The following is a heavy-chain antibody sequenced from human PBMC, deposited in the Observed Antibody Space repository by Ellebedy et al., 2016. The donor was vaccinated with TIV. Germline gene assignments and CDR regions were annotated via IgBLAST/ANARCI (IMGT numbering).Heavy chain of an antibody. CDR2: INWNGDSI. D-gene: IGHD1/OR15-1a*01. Sequence: GGSLRLXCAASGFSFENHAMHWVRQPPGKGLEWVSGINWNGDSIGYGDSVKGRFTISRDNAKNSLSLQMNSLRPEDTALYYCARSYKNNWSEAFFDYWGQGTLVTVSS. CDR1: GFSFENHA. CDR3: ARSYKNNWSEAFFDY. J-gene: IGHJ4*02. V-gene: IGHV3-9*01.